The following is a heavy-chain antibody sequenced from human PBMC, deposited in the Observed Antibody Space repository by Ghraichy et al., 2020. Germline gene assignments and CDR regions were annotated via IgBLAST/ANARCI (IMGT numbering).Heavy chain of an antibody. CDR3: ARSAGSGTYWDFDY. J-gene: IGHJ4*02. D-gene: IGHD3-10*01. Sequence: SETLSLTCTVSGGSISSSSYYWGWIRQPPGKGLEWIGSIYYTGSTFYNPSLKSRVTVSGDTSQNQFSLKLSSVTAADTAVYYCARSAGSGTYWDFDYWGQGTLVTVSS. CDR2: IYYTGST. CDR1: GGSISSSSYY. V-gene: IGHV4-39*01.